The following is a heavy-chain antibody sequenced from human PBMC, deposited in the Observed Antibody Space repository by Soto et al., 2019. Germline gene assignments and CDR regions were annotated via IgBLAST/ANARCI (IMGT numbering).Heavy chain of an antibody. D-gene: IGHD3-3*01. CDR1: RGTFNTYP. CDR3: ETPHLRGRHYDFRITPTASLYHYGLGV. V-gene: IGHV1-69*01. CDR2: ILPVFAMV. J-gene: IGHJ6*02. Sequence: QVQLAQSGAEVKKPGSSVRVSSQTSRGTFNTYPISWMRQATGQGIERLGDILPVFAMVNYAQPFQDRLTLTADESTTSVCMEVSRLTPEYPAVYFCETPHLRGRHYDFRITPTASLYHYGLGVWGQGTRV.